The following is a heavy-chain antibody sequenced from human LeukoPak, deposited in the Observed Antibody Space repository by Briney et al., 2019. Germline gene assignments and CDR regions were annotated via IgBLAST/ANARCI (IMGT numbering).Heavy chain of an antibody. CDR3: AREICGGDCYSGWFDP. D-gene: IGHD2-21*02. J-gene: IGHJ5*02. V-gene: IGHV3-48*04. CDR2: ISRTSSTI. CDR1: GFTFSIYT. Sequence: PGGSLRLSCVASGFTFSIYTINWVRQAPGKGLEWVAYISRTSSTIYYADSVKGRFTISRDNAKNSLYLQMNSLRAEDTAVYYCAREICGGDCYSGWFDPWGQGTLVTVSS.